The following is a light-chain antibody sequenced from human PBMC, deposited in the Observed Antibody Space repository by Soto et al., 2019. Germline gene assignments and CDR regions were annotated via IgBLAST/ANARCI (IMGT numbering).Light chain of an antibody. CDR3: ATWDDSLSGVV. J-gene: IGLJ2*01. Sequence: QSVLTQSPSASGTPGQRVTISCSGSSPNIGSNYVYWYQQFPGTAPKLLIYRSDQRPSGVPDRFSGSKSGTSASLAISGLRSEDEADYYCATWDDSLSGVVFGGGTKLTVL. CDR2: RSD. V-gene: IGLV1-47*01. CDR1: SPNIGSNY.